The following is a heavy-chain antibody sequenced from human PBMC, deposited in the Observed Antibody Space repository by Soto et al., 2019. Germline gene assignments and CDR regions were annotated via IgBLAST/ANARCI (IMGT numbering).Heavy chain of an antibody. CDR2: IIPIFGTA. V-gene: IGHV1-69*13. D-gene: IGHD2-15*01. J-gene: IGHJ5*02. CDR3: ASPSGVAAYH. Sequence: SVKVSCKASGGTFSSYSSSWVRQAPGQGLEWMGGIIPIFGTANYAQKFQGRVTITADESTSTAYMELSSLRYEDTAVYYCASPSGVAAYHWGQGTLVTVSS. CDR1: GGTFSSYS.